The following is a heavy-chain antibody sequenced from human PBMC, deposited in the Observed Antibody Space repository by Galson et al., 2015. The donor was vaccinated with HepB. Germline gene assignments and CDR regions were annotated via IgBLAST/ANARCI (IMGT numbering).Heavy chain of an antibody. CDR2: IIPIFGTA. J-gene: IGHJ6*02. CDR1: GGTFSSYA. D-gene: IGHD3/OR15-3a*01. V-gene: IGHV1-69*13. CDR3: ARSAGFELGRYYYGMDV. Sequence: SVKVSCKASGGTFSSYAISWVRQAPGQGLEWMGGIIPIFGTANYAQKFQGRVTITADESTSTAYMELSSLRSEDTAVYYCARSAGFELGRYYYGMDVWGQGTTVTVSS.